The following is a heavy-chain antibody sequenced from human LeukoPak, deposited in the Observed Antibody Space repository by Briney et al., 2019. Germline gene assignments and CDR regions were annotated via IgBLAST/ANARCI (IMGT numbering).Heavy chain of an antibody. CDR2: IIPIFGTA. CDR1: GGTFISYA. V-gene: IGHV1-69*05. D-gene: IGHD3-22*01. Sequence: GASVKVSCKGSGGTFISYAISWVRQAPGQGLEWMGRIIPIFGTANYAQKFQGRVTITTDESTSTAYMELSSLRSEDTAVYYCARERYPTYYYDSSGYYGRYFDYWGQGTLVTVSS. CDR3: ARERYPTYYYDSSGYYGRYFDY. J-gene: IGHJ4*02.